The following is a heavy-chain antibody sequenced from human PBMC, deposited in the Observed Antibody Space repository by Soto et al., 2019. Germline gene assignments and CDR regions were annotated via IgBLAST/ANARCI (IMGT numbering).Heavy chain of an antibody. V-gene: IGHV3-7*01. CDR1: GFTFNTYW. CDR2: IKEDGSDK. D-gene: IGHD6-25*01. J-gene: IGHJ4*02. Sequence: GGSLRLSCVASGFTFNTYWMSWVRQAPGKGLEWVANIKEDGSDKYYVDSVKGRFTISRDNAKNLLYLHMNSLGAGDTAMYYCARFTRGSSGDYWGQGTLVTVSS. CDR3: ARFTRGSSGDY.